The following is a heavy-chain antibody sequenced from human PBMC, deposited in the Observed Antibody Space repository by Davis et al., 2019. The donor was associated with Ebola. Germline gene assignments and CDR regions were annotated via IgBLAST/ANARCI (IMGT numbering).Heavy chain of an antibody. CDR1: GFTFSSYA. CDR3: AKALEGWYEWFDP. J-gene: IGHJ5*02. D-gene: IGHD6-19*01. CDR2: ISGSGGST. Sequence: GESLKISCAASGFTFSSYAMSWVRQAPGKGLEWVSAISGSGGSTYYADSVKGRFTISRDNSKNTLYLQMNSLRAEDTAVYYCAKALEGWYEWFDPWGQGTLVTVSS. V-gene: IGHV3-23*01.